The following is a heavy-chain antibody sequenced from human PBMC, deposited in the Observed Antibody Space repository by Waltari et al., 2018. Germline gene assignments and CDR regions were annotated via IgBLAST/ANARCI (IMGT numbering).Heavy chain of an antibody. CDR2: ISGSGGST. V-gene: IGHV3-23*01. CDR3: AKGKGITYYYDSSGYYPFDY. D-gene: IGHD3-22*01. CDR1: GFPFSSYA. Sequence: EVQLLESGGGLVQPGGSLRLSCAASGFPFSSYAMSWVRQAPGKGLAWGSAISGSGGSTYYADSVKGRFTISRDNSKNTRDLQMNSLRAEDTAVYYCAKGKGITYYYDSSGYYPFDYWGQGTLVTVSS. J-gene: IGHJ4*02.